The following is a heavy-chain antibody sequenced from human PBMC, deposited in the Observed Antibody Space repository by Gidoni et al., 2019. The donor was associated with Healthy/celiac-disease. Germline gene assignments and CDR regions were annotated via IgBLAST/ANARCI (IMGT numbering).Heavy chain of an antibody. CDR3: ARETWIQLWSPSYYYYYGMDV. Sequence: QVQLQQWGAGLLKPSETLSLTCAVYGGSFSGYYWSWIRQPPGKGLEWIGEINHSGSTNYNPSLKSRVTISVDTSKNQFSLKLSSVTAADTAVYYCARETWIQLWSPSYYYYYGMDVWGQGTTVTVSS. CDR1: GGSFSGYY. CDR2: INHSGST. D-gene: IGHD5-18*01. V-gene: IGHV4-34*01. J-gene: IGHJ6*02.